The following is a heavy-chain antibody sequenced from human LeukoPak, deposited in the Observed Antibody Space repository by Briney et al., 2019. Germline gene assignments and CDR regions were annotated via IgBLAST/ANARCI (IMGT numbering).Heavy chain of an antibody. CDR3: AKGSRDCSSTNCPRLGLDV. J-gene: IGHJ6*02. V-gene: IGHV3-23*01. CDR2: ISGSGGST. D-gene: IGHD2-2*01. CDR1: GFAFSSYA. Sequence: GGSLRLSCAASGFAFSSYATSWVRQAPGKGLEWVSVISGSGGSTYYADSVKGRFTISRDNSKNTLYLQMNSLRAEDTAVYYCAKGSRDCSSTNCPRLGLDVWGQGTTVTVSS.